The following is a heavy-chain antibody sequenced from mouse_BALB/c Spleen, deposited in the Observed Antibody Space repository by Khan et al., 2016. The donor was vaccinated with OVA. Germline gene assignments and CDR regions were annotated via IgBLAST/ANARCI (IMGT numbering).Heavy chain of an antibody. V-gene: IGHV1-9*01. Sequence: QVQLQQSGAELMKPGASVKISCKATGYTFSSYWKEWVKQRPGHGLEWIGEILPGSGRNNYNEKFKGKATFTADTSSNTAYMQLSNLTSDDSAVYYCARGNYYGSSSWFGYWGQGTLVTVSA. CDR3: ARGNYYGSSSWFGY. J-gene: IGHJ3*01. CDR1: GYTFSSYW. CDR2: ILPGSGRN. D-gene: IGHD1-1*01.